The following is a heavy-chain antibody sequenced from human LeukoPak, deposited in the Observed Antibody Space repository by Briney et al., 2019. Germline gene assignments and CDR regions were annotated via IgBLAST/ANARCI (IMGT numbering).Heavy chain of an antibody. Sequence: PGGSLRLSCAASGFTVSSNYMSWVRQAPGKGLEWVSAISGSGGSTYYADSVKGRFTISRDNSKITVYLQMNSLKAEDTAVYYCAKELYNYGDYGAEGLDVGGQGTTVTVS. V-gene: IGHV3-23*01. CDR3: AKELYNYGDYGAEGLDV. D-gene: IGHD4-17*01. CDR2: ISGSGGST. J-gene: IGHJ6*02. CDR1: GFTVSSNY.